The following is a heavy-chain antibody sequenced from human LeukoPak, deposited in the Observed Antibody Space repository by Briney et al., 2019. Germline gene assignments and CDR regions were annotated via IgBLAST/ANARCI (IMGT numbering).Heavy chain of an antibody. CDR3: ASRTYYYGSGSSWWFDP. D-gene: IGHD3-10*01. J-gene: IGHJ5*02. CDR2: INHSGST. CDR1: GGSFSGCY. V-gene: IGHV4-34*01. Sequence: SETLSLTCAVYGGSFSGCYWSWIRQPPGKGLEWIGEINHSGSTNYNPSLKSRVTISVDTSKNQFSLKLSSVTAADTAVYYCASRTYYYGSGSSWWFDPWGQGTLVTVSS.